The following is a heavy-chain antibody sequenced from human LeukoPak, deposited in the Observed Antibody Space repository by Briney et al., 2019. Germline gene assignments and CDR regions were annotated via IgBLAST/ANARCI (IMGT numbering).Heavy chain of an antibody. CDR3: ARQGGWFDP. J-gene: IGHJ5*02. CDR1: GGSISSSSYY. CDR2: IYFSGST. D-gene: IGHD3-16*01. V-gene: IGHV4-39*01. Sequence: PSETLSLTCTVSGGSISSSSYYWGWIRQPPGKGLEWIGSIYFSGSTYYNPSLKSRVTISVDTSKNQFSLKLSSVTAADTAVYYCARQGGWFDPWGQGTLVTVSS.